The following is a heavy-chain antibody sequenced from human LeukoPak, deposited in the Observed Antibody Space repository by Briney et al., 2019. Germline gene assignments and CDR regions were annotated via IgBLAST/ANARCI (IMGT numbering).Heavy chain of an antibody. V-gene: IGHV3-23*01. D-gene: IGHD6-13*01. CDR3: AKVYSSSWTRAEYFQH. J-gene: IGHJ1*01. Sequence: GGSLRLSCAASGFTFSSYAMSWVRGAPGEALVGLSAFSGSGGSTYDADSVKGRFTISRDNSKNTLYLQMNSQRAEDTAVYYCAKVYSSSWTRAEYFQHWGQGTLVTVSS. CDR1: GFTFSSYA. CDR2: FSGSGGST.